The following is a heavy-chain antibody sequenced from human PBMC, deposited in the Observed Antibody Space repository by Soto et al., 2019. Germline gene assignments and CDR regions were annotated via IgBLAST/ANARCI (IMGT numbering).Heavy chain of an antibody. CDR1: GFTFSSYA. CDR2: ISYDGSNK. Sequence: SGGGVVQPGRSLRLSCAASGFTFSSYAMHWVRQAPGKGLEWVAVISYDGSNKYYADSVKGRFTISRDNSKNTLYLQMNSLRAEDTAVYYCASIPATDYWGQGTLVTVSS. D-gene: IGHD2-2*01. J-gene: IGHJ4*02. CDR3: ASIPATDY. V-gene: IGHV3-30-3*01.